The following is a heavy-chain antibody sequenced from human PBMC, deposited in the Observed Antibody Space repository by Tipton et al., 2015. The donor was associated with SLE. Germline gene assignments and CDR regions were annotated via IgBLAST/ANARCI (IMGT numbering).Heavy chain of an antibody. CDR2: IYYSGST. J-gene: IGHJ5*02. V-gene: IGHV4-39*02. Sequence: TLSLTCTVSGGSISSSSYYWGWIRQPPGKGLEWIGSIYYSGSTYYNPSLKSRVTISVDTSKNQFSLKLSSVTAADTAVYYCAGDVDTAMVVPWGQGTLVTVSS. CDR1: GGSISSSSYY. D-gene: IGHD5-18*01. CDR3: AGDVDTAMVVP.